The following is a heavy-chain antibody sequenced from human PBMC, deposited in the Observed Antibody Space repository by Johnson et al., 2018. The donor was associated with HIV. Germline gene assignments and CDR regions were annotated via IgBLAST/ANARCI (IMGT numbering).Heavy chain of an antibody. V-gene: IGHV3-30*02. D-gene: IGHD6-19*01. J-gene: IGHJ3*02. Sequence: QVQLVESGGGVVQPGGSLRLSCAGSGFTFSSYGMHWVRQAPGKGLEWVSFIRYDGSDKHYADSVKGRFTISRDNSKNTLYLQMNSLRTEDSALYYCAKDFGSGWADAFDIWGQGTGVTISS. CDR1: GFTFSSYG. CDR3: AKDFGSGWADAFDI. CDR2: IRYDGSDK.